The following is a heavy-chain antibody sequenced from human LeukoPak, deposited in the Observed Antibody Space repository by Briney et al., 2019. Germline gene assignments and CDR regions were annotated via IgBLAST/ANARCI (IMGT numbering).Heavy chain of an antibody. D-gene: IGHD2-15*01. CDR2: IYYSGST. Sequence: PSETLSLICTVSGGSISSSSYYWGWIRRPPGKGLEWIGCIYYSGSTHYNPSLKSRVTIHVDTSKNQFSLKLSSVTAADTAVYYCARHKRRYCSGGSCYANYYYYYYMDVWGKGTTVTISS. V-gene: IGHV4-39*01. J-gene: IGHJ6*03. CDR1: GGSISSSSYY. CDR3: ARHKRRYCSGGSCYANYYYYYYMDV.